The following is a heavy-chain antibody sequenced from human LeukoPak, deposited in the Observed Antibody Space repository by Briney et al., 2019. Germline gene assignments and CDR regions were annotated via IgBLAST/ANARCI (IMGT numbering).Heavy chain of an antibody. D-gene: IGHD1-26*01. CDR2: INHSGST. CDR3: ARGAVGATVYFDY. CDR1: GGSFSGYY. V-gene: IGHV4-34*01. Sequence: SETLFLTCAVYGGSFSGYYWSWIRQPPGKGLEWIGEINHSGSTNYNPSLKSRVTISVDTSKNQFSLKLSSVTAADTAVYYCARGAVGATVYFDYWGQGTLVTVSS. J-gene: IGHJ4*02.